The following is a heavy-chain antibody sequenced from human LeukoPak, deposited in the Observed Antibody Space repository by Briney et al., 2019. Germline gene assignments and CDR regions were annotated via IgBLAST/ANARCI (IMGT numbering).Heavy chain of an antibody. J-gene: IGHJ5*02. Sequence: GGSLRLSCAASGFTFSSYEMNWVRQAPGKGLEWVSYISSSGSTIHYADSVKGRFTVSRDNAKNSLYLQMNSLRAEDTAVYYCARDSTLGYCSSTSCQTNWFDPWGQGTLVTVSS. CDR2: ISSSGSTI. V-gene: IGHV3-48*03. CDR1: GFTFSSYE. CDR3: ARDSTLGYCSSTSCQTNWFDP. D-gene: IGHD2-2*01.